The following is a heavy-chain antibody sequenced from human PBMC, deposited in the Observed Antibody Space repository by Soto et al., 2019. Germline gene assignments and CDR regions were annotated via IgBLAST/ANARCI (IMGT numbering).Heavy chain of an antibody. J-gene: IGHJ4*02. CDR3: ARHGYNYGGGYFDY. D-gene: IGHD5-18*01. CDR1: GVTVSSNY. Sequence: EVQLVESGGGLVQPGGSLRLSCAASGVTVSSNYMSWVRQAPGKGLEGVSVIYSGGSAYYADSVKGRVTIPSDNSMNTLYLQMNSLSAEDTAVYYCARHGYNYGGGYFDYWGQVTLVTVSS. CDR2: IYSGGSA. V-gene: IGHV3-66*04.